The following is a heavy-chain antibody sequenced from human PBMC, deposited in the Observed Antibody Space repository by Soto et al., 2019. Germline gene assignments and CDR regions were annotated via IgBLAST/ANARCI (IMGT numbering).Heavy chain of an antibody. CDR3: ARDRRGSGWYYFDY. CDR1: GYTFTGYY. J-gene: IGHJ4*02. CDR2: INPNSGGT. V-gene: IGHV1-2*02. Sequence: ASVKVSCKASGYTFTGYYTHWVRQAPGQGLEWMGWINPNSGGTNYAQKFQGRVTMTRDTSISTAYMELSRLRSDDTAVYYCARDRRGSGWYYFDYWGQGTLVTVS. D-gene: IGHD6-19*01.